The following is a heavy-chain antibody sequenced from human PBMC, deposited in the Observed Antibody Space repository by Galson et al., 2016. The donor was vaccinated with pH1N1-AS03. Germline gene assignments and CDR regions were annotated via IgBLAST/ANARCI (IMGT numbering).Heavy chain of an antibody. CDR1: GYNLTDYW. D-gene: IGHD3-10*01. CDR2: IYPGDSDT. Sequence: GAEVKKPGESLKISCKGSGYNLTDYWIGWARQMPGEGLEWMGIIYPGDSDTRYSPSFRGQVTISADMSINTAYLQWSSLKASDTAMYYCATSIVRGYIITSLDYWGQGTLVTVSS. V-gene: IGHV5-51*01. CDR3: ATSIVRGYIITSLDY. J-gene: IGHJ4*02.